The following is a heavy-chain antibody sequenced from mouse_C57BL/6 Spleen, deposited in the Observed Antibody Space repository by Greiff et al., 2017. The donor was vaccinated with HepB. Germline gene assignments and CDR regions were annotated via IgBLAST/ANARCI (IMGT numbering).Heavy chain of an antibody. Sequence: EVKLVESGGGLVQPKGSLKLSCAASGFSFNTYAMNWVRQAPGKGLEWVARIRSKSNNYATYYADSVKDRFTISRDDSESMLYLQMNNLKTEDTAMYYCVRSPVVAFDYWGQGTTLTVSS. V-gene: IGHV10-1*01. CDR1: GFSFNTYA. CDR3: VRSPVVAFDY. CDR2: IRSKSNNYAT. J-gene: IGHJ2*01. D-gene: IGHD1-1*01.